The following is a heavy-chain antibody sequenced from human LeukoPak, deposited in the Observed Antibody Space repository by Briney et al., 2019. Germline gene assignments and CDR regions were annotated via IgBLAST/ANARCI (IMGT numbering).Heavy chain of an antibody. V-gene: IGHV4-39*01. CDR3: ARHEEEDGYNAKTIDY. CDR1: GGSISRSNNY. Sequence: SETLSLTCTVSGGSISRSNNYWGWVRQPPGKGLECIRSIHYSGTTYYNPPLKSRVTISVDTSKNQFSLKLSSMTAADTAVYYCARHEEEDGYNAKTIDYWGQGTLVTVSS. CDR2: IHYSGTT. J-gene: IGHJ4*02. D-gene: IGHD5-24*01.